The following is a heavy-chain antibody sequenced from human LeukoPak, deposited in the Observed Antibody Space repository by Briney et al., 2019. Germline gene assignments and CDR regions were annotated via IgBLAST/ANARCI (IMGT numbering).Heavy chain of an antibody. Sequence: GSLRLSCAASGFTFSSYWMHWVRQAPGKGLVWVSRINSDGSSTGYADSVKGRFTISRDNAKNTLYLQMNSLRAEDTAVYYCARDRTYDFWSGYLNWFDPWGQGTLVTVSS. CDR1: GFTFSSYW. J-gene: IGHJ5*02. D-gene: IGHD3-3*01. V-gene: IGHV3-74*01. CDR3: ARDRTYDFWSGYLNWFDP. CDR2: INSDGSST.